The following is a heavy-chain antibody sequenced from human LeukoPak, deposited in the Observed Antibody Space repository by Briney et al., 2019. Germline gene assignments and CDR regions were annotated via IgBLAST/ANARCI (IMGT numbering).Heavy chain of an antibody. CDR3: ARVVPDIVHGYYFDY. D-gene: IGHD2-8*01. Sequence: TGGSLDSSFQPPGFTSGSYTWTWAGQPQGKGLKWVYPISSSSSYIYYADSVKGRFTISRDNAKNSLYLQMNSLRAEDTAVYYCARVVPDIVHGYYFDYWGQGTLVTVSS. J-gene: IGHJ4*02. CDR1: GFTSGSYT. V-gene: IGHV3-21*01. CDR2: ISSSSSYI.